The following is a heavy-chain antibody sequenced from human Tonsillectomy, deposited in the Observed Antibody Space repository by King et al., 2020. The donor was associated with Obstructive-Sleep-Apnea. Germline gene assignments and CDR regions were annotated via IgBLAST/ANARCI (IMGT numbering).Heavy chain of an antibody. CDR3: AREGWIQYGMDV. V-gene: IGHV3-21*01. CDR1: GFTFSSYS. Sequence: VQLVESGGGLVKPGGSLRLSCAASGFTFSSYSMNWVRQAPGKGLEWVSSISSSSSYIYYADSVKGRFTISRDNAKNSLYLQMNSLRAEDTAVYYCAREGWIQYGMDVWGQGTTVTVSS. CDR2: ISSSSSYI. D-gene: IGHD5-18*01. J-gene: IGHJ6*02.